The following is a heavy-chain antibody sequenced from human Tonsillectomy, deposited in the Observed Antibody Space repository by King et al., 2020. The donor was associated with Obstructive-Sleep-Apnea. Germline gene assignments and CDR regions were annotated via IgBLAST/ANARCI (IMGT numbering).Heavy chain of an antibody. CDR1: GGSISSYY. CDR2: IYYSGST. D-gene: IGHD3-10*01. Sequence: VQLQESGPGLVKPSETLSLTCTVSGGSISSYYWSWIRQPPGKGLEWIGYIYYSGSTNYNPSLKSRVTISVDTSKNQFSLKLSSVTAADTAVYYCARHWRGLDGSGNPKRVYYYYGMDVWGQGTTVTVSS. V-gene: IGHV4-59*08. CDR3: ARHWRGLDGSGNPKRVYYYYGMDV. J-gene: IGHJ6*02.